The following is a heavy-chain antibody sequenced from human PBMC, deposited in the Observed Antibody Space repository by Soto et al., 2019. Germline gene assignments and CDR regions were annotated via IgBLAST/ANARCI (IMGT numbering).Heavy chain of an antibody. D-gene: IGHD5-12*01. CDR1: GYTFTSYG. CDR3: AGGVEMATITQYYYYGMDV. Sequence: QVQLVQSGAEVKKPGASVKVSCKASGYTFTSYGISWVRQAPGQGLEWMGWISAYNGNTNYAQKLQGRVTMTTDTSTSTAYMELRSLRSDDTAVYYCAGGVEMATITQYYYYGMDVWGQGTTVTVSS. V-gene: IGHV1-18*01. J-gene: IGHJ6*02. CDR2: ISAYNGNT.